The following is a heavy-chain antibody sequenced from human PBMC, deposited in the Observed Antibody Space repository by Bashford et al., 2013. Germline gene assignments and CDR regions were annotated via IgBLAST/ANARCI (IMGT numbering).Heavy chain of an antibody. CDR1: GYSFTDHY. D-gene: IGHD6-19*01. V-gene: IGHV1-2*02. J-gene: IGHJ6*02. Sequence: VASVKVSCKASGYSFTDHYVHWVRQAPGQGLEWMGWIDSHWGGTNYLDKFQGRVTMTTDTSLNTVYMELRGLISDDTALYYCARDRGYSSFVDPYGMDVVGPRDHGHRLL. CDR2: IDSHWGGT. CDR3: ARDRGYSSFVDPYGMDV.